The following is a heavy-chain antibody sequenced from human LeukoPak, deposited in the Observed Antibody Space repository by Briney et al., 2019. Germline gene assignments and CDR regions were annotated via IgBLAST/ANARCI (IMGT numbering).Heavy chain of an antibody. Sequence: GASVKVSCKASGYTFTSYGISWVRQAPGQGLEWMGGIIPIFGTANYAQKFQGRVTITADESTSTAYMELSSLRSEDTAVYYCAIRLHENTNGGNWFDPWGQGTLVTVSS. J-gene: IGHJ5*02. V-gene: IGHV1-69*13. D-gene: IGHD4-11*01. CDR2: IIPIFGTA. CDR1: GYTFTSYG. CDR3: AIRLHENTNGGNWFDP.